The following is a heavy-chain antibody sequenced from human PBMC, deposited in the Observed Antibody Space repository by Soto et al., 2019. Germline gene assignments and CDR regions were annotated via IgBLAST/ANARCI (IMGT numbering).Heavy chain of an antibody. CDR2: IYYSGST. J-gene: IGHJ3*02. Sequence: PSETQSLTCTVSGGSIRSYYWSWIRQPPGKGLEWIGYIYYSGSTNYNPSLKSRVTISVDTSKNQFSLKLSSVTAADTAVYYCARFSTKTDAFDIWGQGTMVTVSS. V-gene: IGHV4-59*01. CDR3: ARFSTKTDAFDI. CDR1: GGSIRSYY.